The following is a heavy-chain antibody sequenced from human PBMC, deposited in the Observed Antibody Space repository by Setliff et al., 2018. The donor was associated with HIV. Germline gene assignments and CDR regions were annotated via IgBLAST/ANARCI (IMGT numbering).Heavy chain of an antibody. CDR3: ARLGRAIDDGGSSVRLDF. Sequence: PSETLSLTCVVSDDSFTNYDWTWIRQSPGKALQWIGSISSTGTTNYSPSLRSRVTISIETSNTRFSLWLRSVTASDTATYYCARLGRAIDDGGSSVRLDFWGQGVLVPSPQ. J-gene: IGHJ4*02. CDR1: DDSFTNYD. V-gene: IGHV4-4*08. D-gene: IGHD2-15*01. CDR2: ISSTGTT.